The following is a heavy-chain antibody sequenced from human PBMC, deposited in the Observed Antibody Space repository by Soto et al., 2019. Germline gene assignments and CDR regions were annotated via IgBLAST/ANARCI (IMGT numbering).Heavy chain of an antibody. D-gene: IGHD3-3*01. J-gene: IGHJ4*02. CDR1: GFTFSSYA. CDR3: AKVEARFLEWTYESSYFDY. V-gene: IGHV3-23*01. Sequence: QPGGSLRLSCAASGFTFSSYAMSWVRQAPGKGLEWVSAISGSGGSTYYADSVKGRFTISRDNSKNTLYLQMNSLRAEDTAVYYCAKVEARFLEWTYESSYFDYWGQGTLVTVSS. CDR2: ISGSGGST.